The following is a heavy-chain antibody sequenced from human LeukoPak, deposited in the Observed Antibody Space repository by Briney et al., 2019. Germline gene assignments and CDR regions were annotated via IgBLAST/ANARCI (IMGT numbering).Heavy chain of an antibody. D-gene: IGHD1-14*01. CDR1: GGWISSGSYY. J-gene: IGHJ5*02. Sequence: SQTLSLTYTVSGGWISSGSYYWRGLRQPAGGGVEGFGRIYTRGNTNYNPSLESRVTILLARSKNQFSLRLNSVTAADTAVYYCARESPITETAWGQGTLVTVSS. CDR2: IYTRGNT. V-gene: IGHV4-61*02. CDR3: ARESPITETA.